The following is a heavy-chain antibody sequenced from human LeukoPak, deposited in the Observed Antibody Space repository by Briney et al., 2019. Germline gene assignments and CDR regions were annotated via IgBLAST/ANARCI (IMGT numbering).Heavy chain of an antibody. D-gene: IGHD6-13*01. CDR1: GGSLSSYY. Sequence: SETLSLTCTVSGGSLSSYYWSWIRQSPGKGLEWIGYIYYSGSTNYNPSLKSRVTISVDTSKNQFSLKLSSVTAADTAVYYCARHGFSSSWYVSWFDPWGQGTLVTVSS. V-gene: IGHV4-59*08. CDR2: IYYSGST. CDR3: ARHGFSSSWYVSWFDP. J-gene: IGHJ5*02.